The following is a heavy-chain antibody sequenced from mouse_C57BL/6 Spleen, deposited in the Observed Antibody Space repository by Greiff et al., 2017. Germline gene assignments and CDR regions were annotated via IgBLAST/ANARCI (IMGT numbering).Heavy chain of an antibody. D-gene: IGHD1-1*01. CDR1: GYAFTNYL. V-gene: IGHV1-54*01. CDR2: INPGSGGT. J-gene: IGHJ2*01. Sequence: VQLQESGAELVRPGTSVKVSCKASGYAFTNYLIEWVKQRPGQGLEWIGVINPGSGGTNYNEKFKGKATLTADKSSSTAYMQLSSLTSEDSAVYICARRATVVPFDYWGQGTTLTVSS. CDR3: ARRATVVPFDY.